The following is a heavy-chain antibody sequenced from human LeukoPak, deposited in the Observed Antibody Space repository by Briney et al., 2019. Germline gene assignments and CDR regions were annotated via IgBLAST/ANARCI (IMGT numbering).Heavy chain of an antibody. CDR3: AELGITMIGGV. J-gene: IGHJ6*04. D-gene: IGHD3-10*02. V-gene: IGHV3-48*03. CDR2: ISSSGSTI. Sequence: GGSLRLSCAASGFTFSSYEMNWVRQAPGKAREGVSYISSSGSTIYYADSVKGRFTISRDNAKNSLYLQMNSLRAEDTAVYYCAELGITMIGGVWGKGTTVTISS. CDR1: GFTFSSYE.